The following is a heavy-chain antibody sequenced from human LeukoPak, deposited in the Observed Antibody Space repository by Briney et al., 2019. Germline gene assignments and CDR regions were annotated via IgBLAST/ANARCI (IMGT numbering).Heavy chain of an antibody. CDR1: GYTFTGYY. J-gene: IGHJ4*02. CDR3: ARDAGYSYGYVYFDY. V-gene: IGHV1-2*04. CDR2: INPNSGGT. D-gene: IGHD5-18*01. Sequence: GASVKVSCKASGYTFTGYYMHWVRQAPGQGLEWMGWINPNSGGTNYAQKFQGWVTMTRDTSISTAYMELSRPRSDDTAVYYCARDAGYSYGYVYFDYWGQGTLVTVSS.